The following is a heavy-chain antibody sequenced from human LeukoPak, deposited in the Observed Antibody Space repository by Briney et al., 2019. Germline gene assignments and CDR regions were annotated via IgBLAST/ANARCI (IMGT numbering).Heavy chain of an antibody. CDR2: INHSGST. CDR1: GGSFSGYY. Sequence: SETLSLTCAVYGGSFSGYYWSWIRQPPGKGLEWIGEINHSGSTYYSPSLKSRVTISVDTSNNRFSLSLSAVTAADTAIYYCARDTRTAQGFDYWGQGILVTVSS. J-gene: IGHJ4*02. CDR3: ARDTRTAQGFDY. D-gene: IGHD2-15*01. V-gene: IGHV4-34*01.